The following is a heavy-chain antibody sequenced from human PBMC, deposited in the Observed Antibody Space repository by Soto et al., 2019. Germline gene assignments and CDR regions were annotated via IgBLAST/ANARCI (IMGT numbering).Heavy chain of an antibody. D-gene: IGHD2-15*01. V-gene: IGHV1-69*06. J-gene: IGHJ3*02. CDR2: IIPMLGAT. CDR3: ARYWSAGTLYGAFDI. CDR1: GGTFSDFT. Sequence: QVQLVQSGSEVKKPGSSVKVSCKASGGTFSDFTLSWLRQAPGRGLEWMGGIIPMLGATNNAQKLKGRITITADKSTGTVYMELNSLRSDDTAVYYCARYWSAGTLYGAFDIWGQGTEVTVSP.